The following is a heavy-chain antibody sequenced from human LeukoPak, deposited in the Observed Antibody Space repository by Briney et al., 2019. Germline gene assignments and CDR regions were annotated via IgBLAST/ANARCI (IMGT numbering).Heavy chain of an antibody. CDR3: ARDDSYSGDAFDI. V-gene: IGHV3-21*01. J-gene: IGHJ3*02. CDR2: ISSSSYI. Sequence: GGSLRLSCAASGFTFSSYSMNWVRQAPGKGLEWVSSISSSSYIYYADSVKGRFTISRDNAKNSLYLQMNSLRAEDTAVYYCARDDSYSGDAFDIWGQGTMVTVSS. D-gene: IGHD1-26*01. CDR1: GFTFSSYS.